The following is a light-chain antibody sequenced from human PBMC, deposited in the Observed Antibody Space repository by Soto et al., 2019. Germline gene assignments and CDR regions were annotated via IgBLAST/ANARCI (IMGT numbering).Light chain of an antibody. CDR2: KAS. CDR3: QHYNSYSEA. Sequence: DIQMTQSTSTLSASVGDRFTITCRASQSITGWLAWFQQKPGKAPKLLISKASNLESGVPSRFSGSGSGTEFTLTISSLQPDDFATYYCQHYNSYSEAFGQGTKVDIK. J-gene: IGKJ1*01. CDR1: QSITGW. V-gene: IGKV1-5*03.